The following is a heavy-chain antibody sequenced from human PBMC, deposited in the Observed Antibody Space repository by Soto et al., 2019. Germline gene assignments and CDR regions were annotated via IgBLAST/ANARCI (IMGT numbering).Heavy chain of an antibody. V-gene: IGHV1-69*13. Sequence: SVKVSCKASGGTFSSYRINWVRQAPGQGLEWVGGIVPIYRTADYAQKFQGRVTITADESARTSYMELRGLKSQDTAVYYCVRDSGAKLSSSWGQGTLVTVSS. CDR3: VRDSGAKLSSS. D-gene: IGHD6-13*01. CDR2: IVPIYRTA. J-gene: IGHJ4*02. CDR1: GGTFSSYR.